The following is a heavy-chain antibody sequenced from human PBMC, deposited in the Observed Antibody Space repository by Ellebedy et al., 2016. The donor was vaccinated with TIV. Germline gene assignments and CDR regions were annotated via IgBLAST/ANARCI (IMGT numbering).Heavy chain of an antibody. CDR2: IYSADNT. D-gene: IGHD3/OR15-3a*01. V-gene: IGHV3-53*01. Sequence: GGSLRLSCAVSGFSLSSNYMSWVRQAPGKGLEWVSIIYSADNTYYADSVKGRFTISRDTSKNTVFLQMNSLRAEDTAVYYCARVDLGLAFDYWGRGTLVTVSS. CDR3: ARVDLGLAFDY. J-gene: IGHJ4*02. CDR1: GFSLSSNY.